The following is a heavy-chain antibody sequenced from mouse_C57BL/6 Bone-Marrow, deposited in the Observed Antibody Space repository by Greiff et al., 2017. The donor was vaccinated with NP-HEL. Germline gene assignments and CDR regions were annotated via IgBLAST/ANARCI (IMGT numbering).Heavy chain of an antibody. V-gene: IGHV2-2*01. CDR3: ARNPYGSSPYWYFDV. CDR1: GFSLTSYG. Sequence: VMLVESGPGLVQPSQSLSITCTVSGFSLTSYGVHWVRQSPGKGLEWLGVIWSGGSTDYNAAFISRLSISKDNSKSQVFFKMNSLQADDTAIYYCARNPYGSSPYWYFDVWGTGTTVTVSS. J-gene: IGHJ1*03. D-gene: IGHD1-1*01. CDR2: IWSGGST.